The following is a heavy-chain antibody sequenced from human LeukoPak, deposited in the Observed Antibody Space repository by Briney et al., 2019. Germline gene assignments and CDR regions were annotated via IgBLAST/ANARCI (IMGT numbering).Heavy chain of an antibody. CDR2: IGHNGST. D-gene: IGHD1-1*01. CDR1: GGSLSDYN. J-gene: IGHJ4*02. V-gene: IGHV4-34*01. CDR3: ARTSGGTPFKRFDY. Sequence: PSETLSLTCAVYGGSLSDYNWTWIRQPPGKGLEWIGEIGHNGSTNYNPSLKGRVTISVDTSKNQFSLKLTSVTAADTAMYYCARTSGGTPFKRFDYWGQGTLVTVSS.